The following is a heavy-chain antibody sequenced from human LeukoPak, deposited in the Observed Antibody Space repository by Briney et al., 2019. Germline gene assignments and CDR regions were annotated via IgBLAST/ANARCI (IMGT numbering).Heavy chain of an antibody. D-gene: IGHD6-13*01. V-gene: IGHV3-23*01. CDR2: ISGSGGST. CDR3: AKGRIAAAGRANFDY. J-gene: IGHJ4*02. Sequence: GGSLRLSCAASGFTFSSYAMSWVRQAPGKGLEWGSAISGSGGSTYYADSVKGRFTISRDNSKNTLYLQMNSLRAEDTAVYYCAKGRIAAAGRANFDYWGQGTLVTVSS. CDR1: GFTFSSYA.